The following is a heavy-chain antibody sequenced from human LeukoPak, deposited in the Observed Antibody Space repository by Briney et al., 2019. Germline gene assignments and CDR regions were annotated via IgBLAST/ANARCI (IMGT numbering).Heavy chain of an antibody. CDR1: RYSFLDYY. CDR2: IDQHSGGT. CDR3: ARAPGRYTASRFHY. D-gene: IGHD2-2*02. V-gene: IGHV1-2*02. Sequence: ASVTVSFKTSRYSFLDYYIHWMRQAPGQGLEWVGRIDQHSGGTHYAQEFQVRVTMTRDTSISTVYMEVSGLRSDDTGVYYCARAPGRYTASRFHYWGEGGLVTVSS. J-gene: IGHJ4*02.